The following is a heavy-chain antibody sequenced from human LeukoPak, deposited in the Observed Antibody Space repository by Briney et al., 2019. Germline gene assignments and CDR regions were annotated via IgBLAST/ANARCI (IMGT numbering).Heavy chain of an antibody. J-gene: IGHJ4*02. CDR2: ISSSGNTM. D-gene: IGHD3-22*01. V-gene: IGHV3-11*04. CDR3: ARGGRYDSSGSFDY. Sequence: GGSLTLSCAASGFTFSDYSMIWIRQAAGKGLEWVSYISSSGNTMYYADSVKGRFTISRDKARNSLSLQMNSLRAEDTADYYCARGGRYDSSGSFDYWGQGTLVTVSS. CDR1: GFTFSDYS.